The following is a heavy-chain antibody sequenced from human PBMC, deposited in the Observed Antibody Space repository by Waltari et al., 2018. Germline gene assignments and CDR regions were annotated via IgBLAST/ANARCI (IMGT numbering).Heavy chain of an antibody. D-gene: IGHD3-10*01. V-gene: IGHV3-48*01. CDR2: ISSSSSTV. CDR1: GFNFSSYS. Sequence: VHLVQSGGGLVQPGGSLRLSCAASGFNFSSYSMDWFRQAPGKGLEWVSYISSSSSTVYYADSVKGRFTISRDNAKNSLYLQMNSLRAEDTAVYYCAREYYTHFDYWGQGTLVTVSS. J-gene: IGHJ4*02. CDR3: AREYYTHFDY.